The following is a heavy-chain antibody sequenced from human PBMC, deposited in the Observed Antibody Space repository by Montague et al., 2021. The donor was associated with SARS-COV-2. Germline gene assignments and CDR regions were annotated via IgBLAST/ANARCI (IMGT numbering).Heavy chain of an antibody. J-gene: IGHJ4*02. Sequence: SETLSLTCTVSGDSVSNDRYYWGWIRQSPGKGLEWIGTIYFLGNTYYSPSLKSRVTMSVDTSKNQFSLKLSSVTAADTAVYYCATGPPSGPSVAGFDYWGQGTLVTVSS. CDR2: IYFLGNT. V-gene: IGHV4-39*07. D-gene: IGHD6-19*01. CDR1: GDSVSNDRYY. CDR3: ATGPPSGPSVAGFDY.